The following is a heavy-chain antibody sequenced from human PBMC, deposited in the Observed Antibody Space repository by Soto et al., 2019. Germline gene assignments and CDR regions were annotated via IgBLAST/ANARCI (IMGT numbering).Heavy chain of an antibody. J-gene: IGHJ5*02. CDR3: ARLLGDPGPDSWFDP. V-gene: IGHV5-51*01. Sequence: LGESLKISCKGSGYSFTSYWIGWVRQMPGKGLEWMGIIYPGDSDTRYSPSFQGQVTISADKSISTAYLQWSSLKASDTAMYYCARLLGDPGPDSWFDPWGQGTLVTVSS. CDR1: GYSFTSYW. D-gene: IGHD2-21*01. CDR2: IYPGDSDT.